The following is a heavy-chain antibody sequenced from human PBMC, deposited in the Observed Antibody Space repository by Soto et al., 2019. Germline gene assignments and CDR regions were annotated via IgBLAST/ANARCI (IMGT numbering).Heavy chain of an antibody. D-gene: IGHD6-13*01. CDR1: GFTVSSNY. CDR3: ARVGIAAALDAFDI. CDR2: IYSGGST. Sequence: GGSLRLSCAASGFTVSSNYMSWVRQAPGKGLEWVSVIYSGGSTYYADSVKGSFTISRDNSKNTLYLQMNSLRAEDTAVYYCARVGIAAALDAFDIWGQGTMVTVSS. J-gene: IGHJ3*02. V-gene: IGHV3-66*01.